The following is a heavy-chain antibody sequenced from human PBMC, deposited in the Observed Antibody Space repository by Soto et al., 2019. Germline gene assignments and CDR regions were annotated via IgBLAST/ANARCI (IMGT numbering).Heavy chain of an antibody. D-gene: IGHD6-19*01. V-gene: IGHV3-7*04. J-gene: IGHJ4*02. Sequence: EVQVVESGGGLVQPGGSLRLSCAASGFTFRGYWMSWVRQAAGQGLEWVANIRHDGGNKQYVDSVKGRFTISRDNARNSLDLQMNSLRVEDTAVYYCARDMDSGGWDSWGQGTLVTVSS. CDR1: GFTFRGYW. CDR3: ARDMDSGGWDS. CDR2: IRHDGGNK.